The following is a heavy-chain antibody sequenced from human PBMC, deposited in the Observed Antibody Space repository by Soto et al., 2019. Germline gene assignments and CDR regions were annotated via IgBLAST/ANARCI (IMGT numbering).Heavy chain of an antibody. CDR1: GYTFTGYY. D-gene: IGHD4-17*01. V-gene: IGHV1-8*02. Sequence: ASVKVSCKASGYTFTGYYMHWVRQAPGQGLEWMGWINPNSGNTGYAQKFQGRVTMTRNTSISTAYMELSSLRSEDTAVYYCARLMTTVTTSDYYGMDVWGQGTTVTVSS. CDR3: ARLMTTVTTSDYYGMDV. CDR2: INPNSGNT. J-gene: IGHJ6*02.